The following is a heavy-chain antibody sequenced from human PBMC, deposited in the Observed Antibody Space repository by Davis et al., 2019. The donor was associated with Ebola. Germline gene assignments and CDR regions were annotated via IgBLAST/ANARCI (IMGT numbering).Heavy chain of an antibody. CDR2: TRNKAKSYTT. V-gene: IGHV3-72*01. CDR3: VRAVDSRGYHYSHY. J-gene: IGHJ4*02. Sequence: PGGSLRLSCVASEFTFRSYWFHWVRHAPGEGLEWVGRTRNKAKSYTTEYAASVKGRFTISRDDSKNSLYLQMTSLKTEDTALYYCVRAVDSRGYHYSHYWGQGTLVTVSS. CDR1: EFTFRSYW. D-gene: IGHD3-22*01.